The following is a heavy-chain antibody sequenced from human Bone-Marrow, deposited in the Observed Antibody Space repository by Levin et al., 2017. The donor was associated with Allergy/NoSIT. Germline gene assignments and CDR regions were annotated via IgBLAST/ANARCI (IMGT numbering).Heavy chain of an antibody. CDR3: ASRGSYSSTSCYAPFDY. CDR2: IIPIFGTA. D-gene: IGHD2-2*01. V-gene: IGHV1-69*06. J-gene: IGHJ4*02. CDR1: GGTFSSYA. Sequence: EASVKVSCKASGGTFSSYAISWVRQAPGQGLEWMGGIIPIFGTANYAQKFQGRVTITADKSTSTAYMELSSLRSEDTAVYYCASRGSYSSTSCYAPFDYWGQGTLVTVSS.